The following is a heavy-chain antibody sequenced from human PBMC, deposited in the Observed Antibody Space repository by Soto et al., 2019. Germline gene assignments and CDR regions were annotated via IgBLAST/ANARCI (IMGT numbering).Heavy chain of an antibody. CDR1: GGSISSYY. CDR3: ARSGARVYCSGGSCYVGTRKKKGDYYYMDV. J-gene: IGHJ6*03. Sequence: SETLSLTYTVSGGSISSYYWSWIRQPPGKGLEWIGYIYYSGSTNYNPSLKSRVTISVDTSKNQFSLKLSSVTAADTAVYYCARSGARVYCSGGSCYVGTRKKKGDYYYMDVWGKGTTVTVSS. CDR2: IYYSGST. D-gene: IGHD2-15*01. V-gene: IGHV4-59*01.